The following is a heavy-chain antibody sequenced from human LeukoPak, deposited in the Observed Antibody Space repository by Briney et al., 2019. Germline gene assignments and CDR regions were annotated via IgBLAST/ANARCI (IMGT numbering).Heavy chain of an antibody. V-gene: IGHV4-61*02. CDR2: IYTSGST. D-gene: IGHD3-16*02. CDR3: AREKGLGDYVWGSYPHYFDY. CDR1: GGSISSGSYY. J-gene: IGHJ4*02. Sequence: SQTLSLTCTVSGGSISSGSYYWSWIRQPAGKGLEWIGRIYTSGSTSYNPSLKSRVTISVDTSKNQFSLKLSSVTAADTAVYYCAREKGLGDYVWGSYPHYFDYWGQGTLVTVSS.